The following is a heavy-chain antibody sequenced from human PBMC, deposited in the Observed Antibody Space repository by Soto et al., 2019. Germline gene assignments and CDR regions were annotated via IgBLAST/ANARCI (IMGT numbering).Heavy chain of an antibody. J-gene: IGHJ1*01. D-gene: IGHD5-12*01. V-gene: IGHV3-30*18. Sequence: PGGSLRRSCAASGFTFSSYGMHWVRQAPGKGLEWVAVISYDGSNKYYADSVKGRFTISRDNSKNTLYLQMSSLRAEDTAVYYCVKGVFSVEMATIPSEYFQHWGQGTLVIVSS. CDR2: ISYDGSNK. CDR3: VKGVFSVEMATIPSEYFQH. CDR1: GFTFSSYG.